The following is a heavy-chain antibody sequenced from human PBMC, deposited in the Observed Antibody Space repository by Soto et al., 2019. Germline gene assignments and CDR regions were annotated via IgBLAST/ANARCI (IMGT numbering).Heavy chain of an antibody. J-gene: IGHJ2*01. D-gene: IGHD2-15*01. CDR3: ARDLHSGGKYWYFDI. V-gene: IGHV1-18*01. CDR2: INSFSGDT. Sequence: QVQLVQSGAEVKKPGASVKVSCKASGYTFTHYGITWVRQAPGQGLEWMGWINSFSGDTNYPQKLQGRLTMTTDTSTNTVYMELRNMRSDDTAVYYCARDLHSGGKYWYFDIWGRGNLVTVSS. CDR1: GYTFTHYG.